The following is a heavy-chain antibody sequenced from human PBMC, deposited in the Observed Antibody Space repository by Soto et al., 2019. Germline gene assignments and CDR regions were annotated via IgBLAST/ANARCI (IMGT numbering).Heavy chain of an antibody. V-gene: IGHV4-59*12. D-gene: IGHD6-13*01. CDR3: AGEPKGGPAAGAIEI. Sequence: SETLSLTCTVSGGSISGYYWSWIRQPPGKGLEWIGFIFYTGSPYYNPSLKSRLAISVDTSKNQFSLNLTSVTAADTAVYFCAGEPKGGPAAGAIEIWGQGTMVTVSS. J-gene: IGHJ3*02. CDR1: GGSISGYY. CDR2: IFYTGSP.